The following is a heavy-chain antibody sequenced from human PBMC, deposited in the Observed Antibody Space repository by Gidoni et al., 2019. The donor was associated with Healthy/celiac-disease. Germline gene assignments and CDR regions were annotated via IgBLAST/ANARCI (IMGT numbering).Heavy chain of an antibody. CDR1: GCSISRYY. CDR2: IYTSGST. V-gene: IGHV4-4*07. D-gene: IGHD6-19*01. Sequence: QVQLQESGPGLVKPSETLSLTCTVSGCSISRYYWSWIRQPAGKGLEWIGRIYTSGSTNYNPSLKSRVTMSVDTSKNQFSLKLSSVTAADTAVYYCARVPTAVAGYGMDVWGQGTTVTVSS. J-gene: IGHJ6*02. CDR3: ARVPTAVAGYGMDV.